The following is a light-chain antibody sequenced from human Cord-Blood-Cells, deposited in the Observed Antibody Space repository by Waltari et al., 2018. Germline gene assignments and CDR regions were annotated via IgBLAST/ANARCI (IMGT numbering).Light chain of an antibody. Sequence: QSALTQPASVSGSPGQSITISCTGTSSDVGSYNLVSWYQQHPGTATKLLIYEGSKRPSGVSNRFSGSKSGNTASLTISGLQAEDEADYYCCSYAGSSTSLYVFGTGTKVTVL. CDR1: SSDVGSYNL. J-gene: IGLJ1*01. V-gene: IGLV2-23*01. CDR3: CSYAGSSTSLYV. CDR2: EGS.